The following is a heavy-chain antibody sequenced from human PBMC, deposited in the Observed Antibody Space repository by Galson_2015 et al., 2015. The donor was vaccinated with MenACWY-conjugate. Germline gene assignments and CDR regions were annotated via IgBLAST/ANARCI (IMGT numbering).Heavy chain of an antibody. CDR3: ARADYSGTWYFDY. V-gene: IGHV3-48*01. J-gene: IGHJ4*02. Sequence: LRLSCAASGFTFSSYSMNWVRQAPGKGLEWVSYISSSSTTIYYADSVKGRFTISRDNAKNSLSLQMNSLRAEDTAVYYCARADYSGTWYFDYWGQGTLVTVSS. D-gene: IGHD6-13*01. CDR1: GFTFSSYS. CDR2: ISSSSTTI.